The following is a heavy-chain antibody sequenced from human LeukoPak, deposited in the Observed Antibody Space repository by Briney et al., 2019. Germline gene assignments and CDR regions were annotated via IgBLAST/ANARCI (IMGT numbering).Heavy chain of an antibody. D-gene: IGHD2-21*01. CDR3: ARDSIRSSGVLFGLIDD. CDR1: GFFFSNDA. J-gene: IGHJ4*02. V-gene: IGHV3-30*04. Sequence: GGSLRLSCAASGFFFSNDAMHWVRQAPGKGLEWVAVISYDGTKYNYVESVKGRFTISRDNSKNTLYLQMNSLRGEDTAVYYCARDSIRSSGVLFGLIDDWGQGTMVTVSS. CDR2: ISYDGTKY.